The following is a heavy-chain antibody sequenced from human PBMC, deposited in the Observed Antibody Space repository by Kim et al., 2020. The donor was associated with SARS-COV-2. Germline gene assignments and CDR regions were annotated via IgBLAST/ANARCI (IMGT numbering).Heavy chain of an antibody. V-gene: IGHV3-23*03. J-gene: IGHJ3*02. CDR3: AKDLYSSSSDAFDI. CDR1: GFTFSSYA. Sequence: GGSLRLSCAASGFTFSSYAMSWVRQAPGKGLEWVSVIYSGGSSTYYADSVKGRFTISRDNSKNTLYLQMNSLRAEDTAVYYCAKDLYSSSSDAFDIWGQGTMVTVSS. D-gene: IGHD6-6*01. CDR2: IYSGGSST.